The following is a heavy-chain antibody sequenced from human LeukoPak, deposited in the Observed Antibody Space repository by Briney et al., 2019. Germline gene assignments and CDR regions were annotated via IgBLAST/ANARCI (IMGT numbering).Heavy chain of an antibody. CDR1: GTSISSNY. CDR3: ARGAYYYDSSGYKGAFDI. V-gene: IGHV4-59*12. D-gene: IGHD3-22*01. J-gene: IGHJ3*02. Sequence: SETLSLTCSVSGTSISSNYWSWIRQPPGKGLEWIGYISYIGSTNYNPSLKSRVTMSVDTSKNQFSLKLSSVTAADTAVYYCARGAYYYDSSGYKGAFDIWGQGTMVTVSS. CDR2: ISYIGST.